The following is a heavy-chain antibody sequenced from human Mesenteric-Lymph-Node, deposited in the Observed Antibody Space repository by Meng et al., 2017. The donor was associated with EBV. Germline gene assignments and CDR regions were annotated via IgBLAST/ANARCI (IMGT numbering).Heavy chain of an antibody. J-gene: IGHJ4*02. CDR1: GYSLNRLGGG. Sequence: QISWKESGPQLWNPTHTLTVIFTFSGYSLNRLGGGSGGITQPPGKALDWLAVIYWDDDRRDSPSLKSRLTVIKDSSKNQLVLTITNMSPVATATFYCERIMGKAPYSFDSWGQGTLVTVSS. CDR3: ERIMGKAPYSFDS. V-gene: IGHV2-5*02. D-gene: IGHD7-27*01. CDR2: IYWDDDR.